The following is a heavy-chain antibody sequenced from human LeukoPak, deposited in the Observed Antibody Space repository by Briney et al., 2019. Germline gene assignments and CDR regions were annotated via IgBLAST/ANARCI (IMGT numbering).Heavy chain of an antibody. Sequence: SETLSLTCTVSGVSISSYYWSWIRQPPGKGLEWIGYIYYSGSTNYNPSLKSRVTISVDTSKNQFSLKLSSVTAADTAVYYCARREYSNYVGGWFDPWGQGTLVTVSS. CDR1: GVSISSYY. CDR3: ARREYSNYVGGWFDP. D-gene: IGHD4-11*01. V-gene: IGHV4-59*01. CDR2: IYYSGST. J-gene: IGHJ5*02.